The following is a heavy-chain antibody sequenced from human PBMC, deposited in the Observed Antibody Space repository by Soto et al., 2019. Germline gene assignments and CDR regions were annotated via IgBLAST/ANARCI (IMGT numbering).Heavy chain of an antibody. Sequence: QLQLQESDPGLVKPSETLSLTCTVSGGSISSSSYYWGWIRQPPGKGLEWIGSIYYSGSTYYNPSPKSRVTISVDTSKNQFSLKLSSVTAADTAVYYCARQPLYCSGGSCYPFYYYYYMDVWGKGTTVTVSS. D-gene: IGHD2-15*01. J-gene: IGHJ6*03. CDR1: GGSISSSSYY. CDR3: ARQPLYCSGGSCYPFYYYYYMDV. CDR2: IYYSGST. V-gene: IGHV4-39*01.